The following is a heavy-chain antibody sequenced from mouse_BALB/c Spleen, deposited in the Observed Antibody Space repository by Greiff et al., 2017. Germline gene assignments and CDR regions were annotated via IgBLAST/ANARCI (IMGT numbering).Heavy chain of an antibody. J-gene: IGHJ3*01. V-gene: IGHV5-9-4*01. D-gene: IGHD2-4*01. Sequence: DVQLQESGGGLVKPGGSLKLSCAASGFTFSSYAMSWVRQSPEKRLEWVAEISSGGSYTYYPDTVTGRFTISRDNAKNTLYLEMSSLRSEDTAMYYCARGDYIAYWGQGTLVTVSA. CDR1: GFTFSSYA. CDR2: ISSGGSYT. CDR3: ARGDYIAY.